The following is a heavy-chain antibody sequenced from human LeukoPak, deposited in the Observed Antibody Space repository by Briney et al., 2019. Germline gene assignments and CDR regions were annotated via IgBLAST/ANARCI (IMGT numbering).Heavy chain of an antibody. Sequence: GGSLRLSCAASGFNFVDARMAWVRQAPGKGLQWVANVNQDGTEKHFLDSVEGRFTISRDNAKKSLYLQMSSLRPEDTALYLCVNGDWYFESWGQGTLVTVSS. J-gene: IGHJ4*02. CDR2: VNQDGTEK. D-gene: IGHD2-21*01. CDR3: VNGDWYFES. CDR1: GFNFVDAR. V-gene: IGHV3-7*02.